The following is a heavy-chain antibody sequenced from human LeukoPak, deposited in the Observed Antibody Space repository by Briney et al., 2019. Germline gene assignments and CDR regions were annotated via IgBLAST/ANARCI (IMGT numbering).Heavy chain of an antibody. CDR1: GFTFSTHW. CDR3: ARLYYYNSGRSYPSIYFNY. D-gene: IGHD3-10*01. Sequence: PGGSLRLSCAASGFTFSTHWMSWVRQAPGKGVEWVANIKEDGSEKDYVDSVKGRFTVSRDNAKNSLYLQMNTLRAEDTAKYYCARLYYYNSGRSYPSIYFNYWGQGTLVTVSS. CDR2: IKEDGSEK. J-gene: IGHJ4*02. V-gene: IGHV3-7*01.